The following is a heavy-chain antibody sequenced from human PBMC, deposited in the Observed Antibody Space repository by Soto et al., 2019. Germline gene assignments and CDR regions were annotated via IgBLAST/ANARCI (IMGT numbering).Heavy chain of an antibody. V-gene: IGHV3-21*01. CDR2: ISSSSSYI. J-gene: IGHJ6*02. D-gene: IGHD5-18*01. CDR3: AREPGYSYGYYYYYGMDV. Sequence: VGSLRLSCAASGFTFSSYSMNWVRQAPGKGLEWVSSISSSSSYIYYADSVKGRFTISRDNAKNSLYLQMNSLRAEDTAVYYCAREPGYSYGYYYYYGMDVWGQGTTVTVSS. CDR1: GFTFSSYS.